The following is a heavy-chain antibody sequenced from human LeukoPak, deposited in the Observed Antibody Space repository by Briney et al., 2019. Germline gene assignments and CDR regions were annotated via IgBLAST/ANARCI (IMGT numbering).Heavy chain of an antibody. CDR1: GGSISSSSYY. J-gene: IGHJ4*02. CDR3: ARGKGHCSSTSCSLYFDY. V-gene: IGHV4-39*01. Sequence: SETLSLTCTVSGGSISSSSYYWGWIRQPPGKGLEWIGSIYYSGSTYYNPSLKSRVTISVDTSKNQFSLKLSSVTAADTAVYYCARGKGHCSSTSCSLYFDYWGQGTLVTVSS. CDR2: IYYSGST. D-gene: IGHD2-2*01.